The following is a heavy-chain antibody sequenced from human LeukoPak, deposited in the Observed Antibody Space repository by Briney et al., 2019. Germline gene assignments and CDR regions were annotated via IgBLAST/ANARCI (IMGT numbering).Heavy chain of an antibody. J-gene: IGHJ4*02. V-gene: IGHV3-9*01. CDR3: ANNGDYVWGSYRYKADY. CDR2: ISWNSGSI. D-gene: IGHD3-16*02. CDR1: GFTFDDYA. Sequence: GGSLRLSCAASGFTFDDYAMHWVRQAPGKGLEWVSGISWNSGSIGYADSVKGRFTISRDNAKNSLYLQMNSLRAEDTAVYYCANNGDYVWGSYRYKADYWGQGTLVPVSS.